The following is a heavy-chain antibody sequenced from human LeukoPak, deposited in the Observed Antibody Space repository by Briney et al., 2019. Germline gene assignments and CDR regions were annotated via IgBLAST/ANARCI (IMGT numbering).Heavy chain of an antibody. CDR1: GFTFSSYA. Sequence: GGSLRLSCAASGFTFSSYAMHWVRQAPGKGLEWVAVISYDGSNKYYADSVKGRFTISRDNSKNTLYLQMNSLGAEDTAVYYCASSLWFGESNFDYWGQGTLVTVSS. CDR3: ASSLWFGESNFDY. V-gene: IGHV3-30*04. J-gene: IGHJ4*02. CDR2: ISYDGSNK. D-gene: IGHD3-10*01.